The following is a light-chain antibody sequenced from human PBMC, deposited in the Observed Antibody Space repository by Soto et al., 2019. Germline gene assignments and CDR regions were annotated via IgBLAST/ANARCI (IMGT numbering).Light chain of an antibody. CDR3: MQGTYWPPT. Sequence: DVVMTQSPLSLPVTLGQPASISCRSSQSIVYSDGQAYLSWFQQRPGQSPRRLIYRASNRDSGVXDXCSGSGSGTDFTLKIDRVEAEDVGIYYCMQGTYWPPTFGRGTRVEIK. CDR1: QSIVYSDGQAY. V-gene: IGKV2-30*01. J-gene: IGKJ1*01. CDR2: RAS.